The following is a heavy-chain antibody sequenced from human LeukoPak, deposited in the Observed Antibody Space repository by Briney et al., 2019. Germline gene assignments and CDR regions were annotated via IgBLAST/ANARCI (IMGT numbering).Heavy chain of an antibody. V-gene: IGHV3-21*01. CDR2: ISSSSSYI. CDR3: ARARDYYGSGSYWSFAFDI. D-gene: IGHD3-10*01. Sequence: GGSMRLSCPASAPTFSSYRMNWVRQAPGKGLEWDSSISSSSSYIYYGDSVTGRFTISRDNAKNSLYLQMNSLRAEDTAVYYCARARDYYGSGSYWSFAFDIWGQGTMVTVSS. J-gene: IGHJ3*02. CDR1: APTFSSYR.